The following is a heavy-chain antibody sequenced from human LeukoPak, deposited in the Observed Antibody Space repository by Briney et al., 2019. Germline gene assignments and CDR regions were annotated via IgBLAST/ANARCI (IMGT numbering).Heavy chain of an antibody. CDR1: GFTFSSHW. V-gene: IGHV3-74*01. CDR2: INTDGSTT. Sequence: GGSLRLSCAASGFTFSSHWMHWVRQAPGKGLVWVSIINTDGSTTRYADSVEGRFTISRDNARNTLYLEMNSPRVEDTAVYFCARDTSRTMDVRGQGTTVTV. J-gene: IGHJ6*02. CDR3: ARDTSRTMDV.